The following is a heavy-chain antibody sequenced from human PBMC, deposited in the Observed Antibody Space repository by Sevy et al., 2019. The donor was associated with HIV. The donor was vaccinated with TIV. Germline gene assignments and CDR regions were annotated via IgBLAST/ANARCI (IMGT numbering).Heavy chain of an antibody. CDR3: AKGDYGGNSAHFDS. D-gene: IGHD4-17*01. Sequence: GGSLRLSCGATGFIFNKYAMNWVRQAPGMGLAWVSGINDNGEKTYYTDTVKGRFTISRDNSRNTLYLQMDNLRAEDAAVYYCAKGDYGGNSAHFDSWGQGTLVTVSS. CDR2: INDNGEKT. J-gene: IGHJ4*02. CDR1: GFIFNKYA. V-gene: IGHV3-23*01.